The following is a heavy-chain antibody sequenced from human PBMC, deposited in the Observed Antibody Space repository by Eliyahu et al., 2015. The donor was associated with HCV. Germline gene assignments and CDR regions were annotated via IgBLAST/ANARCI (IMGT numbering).Heavy chain of an antibody. D-gene: IGHD3-9*01. CDR3: ARGNSDILTGYYMEGYYYYSMDV. V-gene: IGHV1-69*01. Sequence: EVKKPGSSVKVSCKASGGTFSSYAISWVRQAPGQGLEWMGGIIPIFGTANYAQKFQGRVTITADESTSTAYMELSSLRSEDTAVYYCARGNSDILTGYYMEGYYYYSMDVWGQGTTVTVSS. CDR1: GGTFSSYA. CDR2: IIPIFGTA. J-gene: IGHJ6*02.